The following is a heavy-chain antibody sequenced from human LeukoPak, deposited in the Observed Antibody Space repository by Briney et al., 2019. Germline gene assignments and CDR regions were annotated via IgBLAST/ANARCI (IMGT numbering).Heavy chain of an antibody. CDR1: GYSFSNYG. J-gene: IGHJ4*02. Sequence: ASVKVSCXASGYSFSNYGISWVRQAPGQGLEWMGRINPYSGDTNFAQKFQGRVTMTRDTSITTAYMDLSSLTPDDTAVYFCARDQGSLTRSWYTGYWGQGTQVTVSS. V-gene: IGHV1-2*06. D-gene: IGHD6-13*01. CDR2: INPYSGDT. CDR3: ARDQGSLTRSWYTGY.